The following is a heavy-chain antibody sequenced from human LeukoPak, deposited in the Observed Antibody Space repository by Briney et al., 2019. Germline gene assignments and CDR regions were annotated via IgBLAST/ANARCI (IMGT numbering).Heavy chain of an antibody. CDR1: GGSISSYY. J-gene: IGHJ6*03. D-gene: IGHD6-19*01. Sequence: SETLSLTCTVSGGSISSYYWSWIRQPPGKGLEWIGYIYTSGSTNYNPSLKSRVTISVDTSKNQFSLKLSSVTAADTAVYYCARVYSSGWYVRSNYYYMDVWGKGTTVIVSS. V-gene: IGHV4-4*09. CDR2: IYTSGST. CDR3: ARVYSSGWYVRSNYYYMDV.